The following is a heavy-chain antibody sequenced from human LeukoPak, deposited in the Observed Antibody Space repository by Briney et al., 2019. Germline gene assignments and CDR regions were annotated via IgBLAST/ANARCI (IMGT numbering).Heavy chain of an antibody. CDR1: GASINSYY. V-gene: IGHV4-4*09. Sequence: SETLSLTCSVSGASINSYYWNWIRQPPGKGLEWIGNTYNSESTNYNPSLKSRVTISVDTSKNQFSLKLSSVTAADTAVYYCARSRGVTTVTREGSDYWGQGTLVTVSS. D-gene: IGHD4-17*01. J-gene: IGHJ4*02. CDR2: TYNSEST. CDR3: ARSRGVTTVTREGSDY.